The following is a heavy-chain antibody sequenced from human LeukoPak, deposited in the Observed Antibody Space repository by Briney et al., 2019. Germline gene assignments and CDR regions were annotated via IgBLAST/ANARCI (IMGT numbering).Heavy chain of an antibody. CDR1: GGSFSGYY. V-gene: IGHV4-34*01. CDR3: ARVPIRVFAFDI. J-gene: IGHJ3*02. CDR2: INHSGST. D-gene: IGHD3-3*01. Sequence: SETLSLTRAVYGGSFSGYYWGWIRQPPGEGLEWIGEINHSGSTNYNPSLKSRVTISVDTSKNQFSLKLSSVTAADTAVYYCARVPIRVFAFDIWGQGTMVTVSS.